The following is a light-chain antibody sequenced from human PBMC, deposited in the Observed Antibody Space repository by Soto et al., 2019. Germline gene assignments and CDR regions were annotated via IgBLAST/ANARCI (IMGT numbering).Light chain of an antibody. J-gene: IGKJ4*01. CDR1: QSITSC. Sequence: DIQITQSPSTLSASVGDRVTITCRASQSITSCLAWYQQKPGKAPNLLIYDASSLQSGVPSRFSGSGSGTEFTLTISSLQPDDSATYYCQQYNSHDDIAFGRGTKVEI. CDR2: DAS. V-gene: IGKV1-5*01. CDR3: QQYNSHDDIA.